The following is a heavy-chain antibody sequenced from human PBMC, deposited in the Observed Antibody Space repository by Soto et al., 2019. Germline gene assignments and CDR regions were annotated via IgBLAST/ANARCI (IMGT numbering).Heavy chain of an antibody. D-gene: IGHD3-22*01. CDR3: AIDSSGSG. J-gene: IGHJ4*02. CDR2: ISGSGAST. Sequence: EVQLLESGGGLVQPGGSLRLSCAASGFTFSTSAMSWVRQAPGKGLEWVSAISGSGASTYYTDSVKGRFTISRDNSKNALYLQMNSLRAEDTAVYYCAIDSSGSGWGQGTLVTVSS. V-gene: IGHV3-23*01. CDR1: GFTFSTSA.